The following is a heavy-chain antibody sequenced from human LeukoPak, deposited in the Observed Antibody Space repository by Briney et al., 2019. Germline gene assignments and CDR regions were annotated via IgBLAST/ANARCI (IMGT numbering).Heavy chain of an antibody. Sequence: SGPTLVKPTQTLTLTCTFSGLSLSTNGVGVGWIRQPPGKALEWLALIYWDDDKRYSPSLKSRLTITKDTSKNQVVLTMTNMDPVDTATYYCAHRRAEMATIGAFDIWGQGTMVTVSS. CDR3: AHRRAEMATIGAFDI. CDR1: GLSLSTNGVG. D-gene: IGHD5-24*01. V-gene: IGHV2-5*02. CDR2: IYWDDDK. J-gene: IGHJ3*02.